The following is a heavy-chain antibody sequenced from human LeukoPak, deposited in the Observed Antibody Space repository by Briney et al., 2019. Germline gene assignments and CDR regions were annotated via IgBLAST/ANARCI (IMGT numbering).Heavy chain of an antibody. CDR1: GFIFSSYW. Sequence: GGSLRLSCEVSGFIFSSYWMSWVRQAPGKGLEWVGNINQEGSERNHGDSVNGRFTISRDNVKNSLYLQINSLRAEDTAVYYCASSRGYNYGYRALELPPSPIDWGQGTLVTVSS. J-gene: IGHJ4*02. CDR3: ASSRGYNYGYRALELPPSPID. D-gene: IGHD5-18*01. V-gene: IGHV3-7*01. CDR2: INQEGSER.